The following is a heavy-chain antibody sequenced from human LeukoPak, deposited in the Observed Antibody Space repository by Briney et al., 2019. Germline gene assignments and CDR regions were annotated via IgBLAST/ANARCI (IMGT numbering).Heavy chain of an antibody. J-gene: IGHJ4*02. Sequence: PSETLFLTCTVSGGSISSHYWSWIRQPPGKGLEWIGYIYYSGSTNYNPSLKSRVTISVDTSKNQFSLKLSSVTAADTAVYYCARWAPRTSNFDYWGQGTLDTVSS. V-gene: IGHV4-59*11. D-gene: IGHD3-3*02. CDR2: IYYSGST. CDR1: GGSISSHY. CDR3: ARWAPRTSNFDY.